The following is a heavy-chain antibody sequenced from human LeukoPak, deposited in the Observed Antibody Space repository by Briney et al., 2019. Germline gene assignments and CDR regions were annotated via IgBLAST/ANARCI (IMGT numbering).Heavy chain of an antibody. CDR3: ARDHTIFGVVIVNWFDP. CDR1: GGTFSSYA. D-gene: IGHD3-3*01. V-gene: IGHV1-69*13. J-gene: IGHJ5*02. Sequence: ASVKVSCKASGGTFSSYAISWVRQAPGQGLEWMGGIIPIFGTANYAQKFQGRVTIELSSLRSEDTAVYYCARDHTIFGVVIVNWFDPWGQGTLVTVSS. CDR2: IIPIFGTA.